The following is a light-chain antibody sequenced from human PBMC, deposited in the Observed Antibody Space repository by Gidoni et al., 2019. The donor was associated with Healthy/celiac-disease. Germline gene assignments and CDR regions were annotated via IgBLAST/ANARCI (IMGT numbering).Light chain of an antibody. CDR2: TNN. CDR3: AAWDDSLNGFV. Sequence: QSVLTQPPSVSGTPGQRVTISCSGSSSNIGSNTVNWYQQLPGTAPRVLIYTNNQRPSGVPDRFSGSKSGTSASLAISGLQSEDEADYYCAAWDDSLNGFVFGTGTKVTVL. V-gene: IGLV1-44*01. J-gene: IGLJ1*01. CDR1: SSNIGSNT.